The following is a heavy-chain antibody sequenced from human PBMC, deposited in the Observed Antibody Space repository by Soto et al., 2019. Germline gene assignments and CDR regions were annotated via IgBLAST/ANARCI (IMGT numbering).Heavy chain of an antibody. CDR1: GFTLDDYT. CDR3: AKDRAVVVPVSTSYFHYYGLDV. J-gene: IGHJ6*02. Sequence: VQLVESGGGLVQPGGSLRLSCAVSGFTLDDYTMHWFRQAPGKGLEWVSGVGWNGGDIVYADSVKGRFTVSRDNTRNSLYLEVNSLTTEDTAIYFCAKDRAVVVPVSTSYFHYYGLDVCGQGTTVTVS. CDR2: VGWNGGDI. D-gene: IGHD2-2*01. V-gene: IGHV3-9*01.